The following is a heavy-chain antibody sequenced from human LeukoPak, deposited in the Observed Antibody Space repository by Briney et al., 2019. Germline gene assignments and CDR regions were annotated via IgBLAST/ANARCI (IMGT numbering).Heavy chain of an antibody. Sequence: PGGSLRLSCAASGFTFSSYTMKWVRQAPGKGLEWVSSISSSSSYIYHADSVKGRFTISRDNAKNSLYLQMNSLRAEDTAVYYCAKRAMWDLYWYFDLWGRGTLVTVSS. CDR1: GFTFSSYT. J-gene: IGHJ2*01. D-gene: IGHD1-26*01. V-gene: IGHV3-21*01. CDR3: AKRAMWDLYWYFDL. CDR2: ISSSSSYI.